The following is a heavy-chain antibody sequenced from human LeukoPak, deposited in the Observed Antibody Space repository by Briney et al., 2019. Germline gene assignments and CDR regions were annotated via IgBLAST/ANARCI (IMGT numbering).Heavy chain of an antibody. CDR3: ARGLLCSSTSCYTGKYLQH. Sequence: GASVKVSCKASGYTFASYDINWVRQATGQGLEWMGWMNPNSGNTGYAQKFQGRVTMTRNTSISTAYMELSSLRSEDTAVYYCARGLLCSSTSCYTGKYLQHWGQGTLVTVSS. V-gene: IGHV1-8*01. D-gene: IGHD2-2*02. CDR2: MNPNSGNT. J-gene: IGHJ1*01. CDR1: GYTFASYD.